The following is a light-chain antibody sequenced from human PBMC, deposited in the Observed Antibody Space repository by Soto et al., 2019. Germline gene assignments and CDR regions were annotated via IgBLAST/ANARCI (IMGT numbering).Light chain of an antibody. CDR1: NSNIVKHT. Sequence: QAVVTQPPSASGTPGQGVSISCSGSNSNIVKHTVNWYQQVPGTAPKLLIYSTNQRPSGVPDRFSGSKSGTSASQTIRGLQSEDEADYHCSSWDDSLSGVVFGGGTKLTVL. CDR3: SSWDDSLSGVV. CDR2: STN. J-gene: IGLJ2*01. V-gene: IGLV1-44*01.